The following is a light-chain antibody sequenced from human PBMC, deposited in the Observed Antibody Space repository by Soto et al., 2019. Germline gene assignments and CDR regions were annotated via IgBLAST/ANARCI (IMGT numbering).Light chain of an antibody. CDR3: ALYMVSDTNWV. Sequence: QTVVTHERSFSVSPGGTVTLTCGLSSGSVSTSYYASWYQQNTGQPPRTLIDSTNIRSSGVPDRCSGSILGNKAALTIAVAHVDDVCDYDCALYMVSDTNWVFGGGTAL. V-gene: IGLV8-61*01. CDR1: SGSVSTSYY. CDR2: STN. J-gene: IGLJ3*02.